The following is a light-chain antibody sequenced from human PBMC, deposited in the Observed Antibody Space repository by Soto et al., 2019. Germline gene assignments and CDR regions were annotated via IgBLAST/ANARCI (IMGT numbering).Light chain of an antibody. CDR1: HSVDSSY. CDR2: ETS. Sequence: EVVLTQSRGALSLSPGERATLSCRASHSVDSSYFAWYQQRPGQAPRLLIYETSSRATGIPDRFSGSGSGTDFTLTVSRLEPEDFAVYFCQQYGSYPLTFGGGTKVEIK. CDR3: QQYGSYPLT. J-gene: IGKJ4*01. V-gene: IGKV3-20*01.